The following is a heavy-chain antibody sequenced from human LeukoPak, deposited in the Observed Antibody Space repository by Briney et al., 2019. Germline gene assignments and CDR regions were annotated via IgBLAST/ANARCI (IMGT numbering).Heavy chain of an antibody. CDR1: GFTFSSYW. J-gene: IGHJ4*02. CDR2: IKKDGSEN. Sequence: GGSLRLSCAASGFTFSSYWMSWVRQAPGKGLEWVANIKKDGSENYYVDSVKGRFTISRDNSKYTLYLLMNSLRAEDTAVYYCAKGIVGATKFDYWGQGTLVTVSS. V-gene: IGHV3-7*03. CDR3: AKGIVGATKFDY. D-gene: IGHD1-26*01.